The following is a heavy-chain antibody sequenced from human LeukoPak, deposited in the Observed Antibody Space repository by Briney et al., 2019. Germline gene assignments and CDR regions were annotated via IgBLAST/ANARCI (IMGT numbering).Heavy chain of an antibody. J-gene: IGHJ4*02. CDR2: IDYDGDT. D-gene: IGHD1-1*01. CDR1: GLSFSHILMS. Sequence: SGPALVKPTQTLTLACTLSGLSFSHILMSVAWFRQPPGKALEWLARIDYDGDTVYNASLKTRLAISKDPSNTQVVLKMTNMDPVDTATYYCARIRGPVGSNWLMTTGCFDFWGQGSLVNGSS. CDR3: ARIRGPVGSNWLMTTGCFDF. V-gene: IGHV2-70*17.